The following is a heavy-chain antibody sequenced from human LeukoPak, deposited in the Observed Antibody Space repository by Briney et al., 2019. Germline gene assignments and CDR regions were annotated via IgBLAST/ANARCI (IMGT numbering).Heavy chain of an antibody. CDR3: ARPRGAAAMYYFDY. Sequence: HWESLKISRKGSGYSFTSYWIGWVRQVPGKGLEWMGIIYPGDSDNRYSPSFQGQVTISADKSIRTAYLQWSSLKASDTAMYYCARPRGAAAMYYFDYWGQGTLVTVSS. D-gene: IGHD6-13*01. J-gene: IGHJ4*02. CDR2: IYPGDSDN. CDR1: GYSFTSYW. V-gene: IGHV5-51*01.